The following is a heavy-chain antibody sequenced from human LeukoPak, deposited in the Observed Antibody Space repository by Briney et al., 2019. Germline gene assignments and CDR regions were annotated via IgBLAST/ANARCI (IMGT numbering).Heavy chain of an antibody. CDR2: IYYSGST. CDR3: ARDAGFNQREDAFDI. Sequence: SETLSLTCTVSGGSVSSGSYYWSWIRQPPGKGLEWIGYIYYSGSTNYNPPLKSRVTISVDTSKNQFSLKLSSVTAADTAVYYCARDAGFNQREDAFDIWGQGTMVTVSS. D-gene: IGHD1-14*01. J-gene: IGHJ3*02. V-gene: IGHV4-61*01. CDR1: GGSVSSGSYY.